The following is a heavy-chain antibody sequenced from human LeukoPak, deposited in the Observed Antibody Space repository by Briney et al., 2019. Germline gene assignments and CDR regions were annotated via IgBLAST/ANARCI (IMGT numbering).Heavy chain of an antibody. J-gene: IGHJ4*02. D-gene: IGHD2-21*02. CDR3: AKVKTDILIPDS. V-gene: IGHV3-30*04. Sequence: GGSLRLSCTASGFTFSNYPMHWVRQAPGKGLEWVSFIRFDGSNTYHADSVKGRFTISRDNSKNTLYLQMNSLTSADTAVYYCAKVKTDILIPDSWGQGTLVTVSS. CDR2: IRFDGSNT. CDR1: GFTFSNYP.